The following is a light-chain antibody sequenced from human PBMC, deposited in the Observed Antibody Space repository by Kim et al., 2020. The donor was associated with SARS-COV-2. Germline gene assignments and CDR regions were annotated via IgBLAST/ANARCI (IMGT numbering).Light chain of an antibody. CDR3: QVWDSVSDHWV. J-gene: IGLJ3*02. CDR2: SDS. CDR1: NIGRKS. Sequence: SYELTQPPSVSVAPGKAARITCGGNNIGRKSVHWCQQKPGQAPVLVIYSDSDRPSGIPERFSGSNSGNTATLTISRVEAGDEAAYYCQVWDSVSDHWVFG. V-gene: IGLV3-21*04.